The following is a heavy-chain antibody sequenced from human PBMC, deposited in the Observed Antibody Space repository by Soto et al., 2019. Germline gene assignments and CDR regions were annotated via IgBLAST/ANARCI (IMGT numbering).Heavy chain of an antibody. CDR1: GFSFSSYG. Sequence: QVQLVESGGGVVQPGRSLRLSCTASGFSFSSYGMHWVRQAPGKGLEWVAVISYDGSDKYYADSVKGRLTISRDNSKNTLYLQMNSLRAEDTALYYCARDKRAQRLEQIDNWGQGTLVTVSS. CDR2: ISYDGSDK. J-gene: IGHJ4*02. CDR3: ARDKRAQRLEQIDN. D-gene: IGHD6-25*01. V-gene: IGHV3-33*01.